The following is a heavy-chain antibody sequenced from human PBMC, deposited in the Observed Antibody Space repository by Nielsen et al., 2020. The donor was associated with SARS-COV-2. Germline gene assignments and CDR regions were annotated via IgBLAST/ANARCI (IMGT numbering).Heavy chain of an antibody. J-gene: IGHJ4*02. D-gene: IGHD6-19*01. CDR2: ISYDGSNK. V-gene: IGHV3-30*04. CDR3: AREWLGFDY. CDR1: GFTFSSYA. Sequence: GESLKISCAASGFTFSSYAMHWVRQAPGKGLEWVAVISYDGSNKYYADSVKGRFTISRDNSKNTLYLQMNSLRAEDTAVYYRAREWLGFDYWGQGTLVTVSS.